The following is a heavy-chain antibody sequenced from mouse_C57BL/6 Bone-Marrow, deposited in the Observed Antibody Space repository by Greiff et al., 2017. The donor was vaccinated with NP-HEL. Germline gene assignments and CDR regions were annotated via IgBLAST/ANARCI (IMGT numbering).Heavy chain of an antibody. CDR1: GYAFSSSW. J-gene: IGHJ4*01. Sequence: VQVVESGPELVKPGASVKISCKASGYAFSSSWMNWVKQRPGKGLEWIGRIYPGDGDTNYNGKFKGKATLTADKSSSTAYMQLSSLTSEDSAVYFCARHTTVVATGRDAMDYWGQGTSVTVSS. CDR2: IYPGDGDT. D-gene: IGHD1-1*01. V-gene: IGHV1-82*01. CDR3: ARHTTVVATGRDAMDY.